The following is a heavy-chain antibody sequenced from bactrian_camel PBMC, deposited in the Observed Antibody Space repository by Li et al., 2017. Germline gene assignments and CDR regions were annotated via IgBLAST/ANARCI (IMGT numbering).Heavy chain of an antibody. J-gene: IGHJ4*01. V-gene: IGHV3S31*01. CDR2: IDTGDGRT. Sequence: VQLVESGGGSVQAGGSLRLSCRYSGYTYRGDMAWFRQAPGKDREGVAAIDTGDGRTYYDDSVKGRFTISQDHAKKTLYLQMNFLKPEDSGMYYCAARPSVGSCRDQEAKLFGYWGQGTQVTVS. D-gene: IGHD1*01. CDR1: GYTYRGD. CDR3: AARPSVGSCRDQEAKLFGY.